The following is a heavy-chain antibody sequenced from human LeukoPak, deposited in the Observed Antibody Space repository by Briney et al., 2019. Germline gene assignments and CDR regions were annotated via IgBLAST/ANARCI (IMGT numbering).Heavy chain of an antibody. D-gene: IGHD6-13*01. V-gene: IGHV4-38-2*02. CDR1: GYSISSGYY. J-gene: IGHJ5*02. CDR2: IYHSGST. CDR3: ARGGSSWYAVWFDP. Sequence: SETLSLTCTVSGYSISSGYYWGWIRQPPGKGLEWIGSIYHSGSTYYNPSLESRVTISVDTSKNQFSLKLSSVTAADTAVYYCARGGSSWYAVWFDPWGRGTLVTVSS.